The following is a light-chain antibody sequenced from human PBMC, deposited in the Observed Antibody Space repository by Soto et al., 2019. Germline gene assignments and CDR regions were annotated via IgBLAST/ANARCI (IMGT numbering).Light chain of an antibody. J-gene: IGKJ2*01. Sequence: DIQMTQSPSTLSASVGDRVTITCRASQSITTWLAWYQQKPGKAPKLLIYDASNLENGVPSRFSGNGSGTEFTLTISSLQPDDSAAYYCQEYNSYSPFTFGQGTKLAMK. CDR2: DAS. CDR1: QSITTW. CDR3: QEYNSYSPFT. V-gene: IGKV1-5*01.